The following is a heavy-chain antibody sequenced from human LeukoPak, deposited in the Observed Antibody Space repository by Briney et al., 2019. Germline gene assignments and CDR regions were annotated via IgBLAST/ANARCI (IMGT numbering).Heavy chain of an antibody. CDR2: IYPNHRT. Sequence: GGSLRLSCAVSGFTVSNDYMSWVRQAPGKGLEWVSVIYPNHRTYSADSVKGRFTISRDNSKNTLYLQMNSLRAEDTAVYYCARGIGLSWSLDSWGQGTLVTVSS. J-gene: IGHJ4*02. V-gene: IGHV3-53*01. CDR3: ARGIGLSWSLDS. D-gene: IGHD6-13*01. CDR1: GFTVSNDY.